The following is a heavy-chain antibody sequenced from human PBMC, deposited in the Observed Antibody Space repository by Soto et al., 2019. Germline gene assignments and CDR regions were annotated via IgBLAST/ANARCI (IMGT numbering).Heavy chain of an antibody. V-gene: IGHV1-69*13. Sequence: SVKVSCKASGGAFSSYAISWVRQAPGQGLEWMGGIIPIFGTANYAQKFQGRVTITADESTSTAYMELSSLRSEDTAVYYCARVKYYYDSSGYYTGYFDYWGQGTLVTVSS. D-gene: IGHD3-22*01. J-gene: IGHJ4*02. CDR3: ARVKYYYDSSGYYTGYFDY. CDR1: GGAFSSYA. CDR2: IIPIFGTA.